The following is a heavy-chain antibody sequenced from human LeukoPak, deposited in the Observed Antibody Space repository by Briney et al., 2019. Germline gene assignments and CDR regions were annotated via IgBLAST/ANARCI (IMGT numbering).Heavy chain of an antibody. CDR3: AKDIGYSSGWYGWFDP. J-gene: IGHJ5*02. CDR1: GFTFDDYG. Sequence: GGSLRLSCAASGFTFDDYGMSWVRQAPGKGPEWVSAINQNGGRTGYADSVKGRLTISRDNAKNSLYLQMNSLRAEDTALYYCAKDIGYSSGWYGWFDPWGQGTLVTVSS. CDR2: INQNGGRT. V-gene: IGHV3-20*04. D-gene: IGHD6-19*01.